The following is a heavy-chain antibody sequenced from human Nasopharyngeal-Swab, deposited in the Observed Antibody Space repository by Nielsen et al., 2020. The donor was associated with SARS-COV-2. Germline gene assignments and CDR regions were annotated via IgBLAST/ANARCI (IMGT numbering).Heavy chain of an antibody. J-gene: IGHJ6*02. CDR3: ARGRPGTYYTYYYGLDV. V-gene: IGHV4-61*02. CDR2: TSIRGTT. D-gene: IGHD1-26*01. CDR1: DDSLRLGGFY. Sequence: SETLSLTCSVSDDSLRLGGFYWTWILQPAGRGLEVIGRTSIRGTTNYSPPFKNRVTMSLDTSKKQFFLRLASVSAADTAIYYCARGRPGTYYTYYYGLDVWGQGTTVTVSS.